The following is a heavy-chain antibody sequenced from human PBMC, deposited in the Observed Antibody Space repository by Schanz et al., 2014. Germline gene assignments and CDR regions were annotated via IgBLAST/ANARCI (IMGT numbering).Heavy chain of an antibody. V-gene: IGHV3-7*01. CDR1: GFSFSDYW. CDR3: AGDSRYCTGVDCKGDAFDL. J-gene: IGHJ3*01. Sequence: EVQLVESEGGLVQPGGSLRLSCEGSGFSFSDYWMGWVRQAPGKGLEWVANIKKDGSENYYADSVKGRFIISRDNAKNSLYLQLNSLTAEDTAVYHCAGDSRYCTGVDCKGDAFDLWGQGTLVTVSS. D-gene: IGHD2-8*02. CDR2: IKKDGSEN.